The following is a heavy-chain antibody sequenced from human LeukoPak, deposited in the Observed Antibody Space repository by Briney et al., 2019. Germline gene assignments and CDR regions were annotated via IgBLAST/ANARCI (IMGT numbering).Heavy chain of an antibody. D-gene: IGHD4-23*01. CDR2: IIPIFGTA. Sequence: ASVKVSYKASGGTFSSYAISWVRQAPGQGLEWMGGIIPIFGTANYAQKFQGRVTITADESTSTAYMELSSLRSEDTAVYYCARARDRWSRYAFDIWGQGTMVTVSS. CDR3: ARARDRWSRYAFDI. V-gene: IGHV1-69*13. J-gene: IGHJ3*02. CDR1: GGTFSSYA.